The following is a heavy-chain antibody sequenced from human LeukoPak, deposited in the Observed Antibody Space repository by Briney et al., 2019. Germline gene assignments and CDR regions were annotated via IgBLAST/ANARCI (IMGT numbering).Heavy chain of an antibody. Sequence: ASVRVSCKASGYTFTGYGITWVRQAPGQGLEWMGWISTYNGKTDYAQKLRGRVTMTTDRSTSTAYMELRSLRSDDTAVYYCARTYGDYDGSYWYFDLWGRGTLVTVSS. J-gene: IGHJ2*01. V-gene: IGHV1-18*01. CDR3: ARTYGDYDGSYWYFDL. D-gene: IGHD4-17*01. CDR2: ISTYNGKT. CDR1: GYTFTGYG.